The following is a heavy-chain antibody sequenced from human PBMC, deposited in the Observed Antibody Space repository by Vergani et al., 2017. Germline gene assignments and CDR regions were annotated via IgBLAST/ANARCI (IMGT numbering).Heavy chain of an antibody. V-gene: IGHV4-38-2*01. D-gene: IGHD3-22*01. CDR3: ARLRYYDSSGYYNYFDY. CDR2: IYHSGST. Sequence: QVQLQESGPGLVKPSETLSLTCAVSGYSISSGYYWGWIRQPPGKGLEWIGSIYHSGSTYYNPSLKSRVTISVDTSKSQFSLKLISVTAADTAVYYCARLRYYDSSGYYNYFDYWGQGTLVTVSS. CDR1: GYSISSGYY. J-gene: IGHJ4*02.